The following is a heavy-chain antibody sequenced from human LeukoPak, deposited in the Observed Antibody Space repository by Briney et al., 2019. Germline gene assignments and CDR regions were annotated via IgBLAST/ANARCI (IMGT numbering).Heavy chain of an antibody. D-gene: IGHD3-9*01. CDR3: AKAECYDILIGLDY. V-gene: IGHV3-23*01. CDR1: GFTFSSYA. Sequence: GGSLRLSCATSGFTFSSYAMSWVRQAPGKGLEWVSGIGASGGSTYYADSVKGRFTISRDNSKNTLYLQMNSLRTEDTAVYYCAKAECYDILIGLDYWGQGTLVTVSS. CDR2: IGASGGST. J-gene: IGHJ4*02.